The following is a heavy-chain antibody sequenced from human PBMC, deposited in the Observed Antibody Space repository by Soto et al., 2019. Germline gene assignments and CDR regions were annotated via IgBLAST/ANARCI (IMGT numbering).Heavy chain of an antibody. D-gene: IGHD3-22*01. CDR3: TGTPGYYDSSGYPGSDAFDI. CDR2: IKSKNDGGTT. CDR1: GFTFSEHF. V-gene: IGHV3-15*07. Sequence: PGGSLRLSCAASGFTFSEHFMDWVRQAPGKGLEWVGRIKSKNDGGTTDYIAPVKGRFSFSRDDTKNTIYLQMNSLKTEDTAVYYCTGTPGYYDSSGYPGSDAFDIWGQGTMVTVSS. J-gene: IGHJ3*02.